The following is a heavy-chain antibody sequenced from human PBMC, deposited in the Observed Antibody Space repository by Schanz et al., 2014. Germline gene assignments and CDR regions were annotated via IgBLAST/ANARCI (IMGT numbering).Heavy chain of an antibody. D-gene: IGHD1-26*01. J-gene: IGHJ4*02. V-gene: IGHV3-48*02. CDR1: GFTFSSHS. CDR2: ISGSGNTI. Sequence: EVQLVESEGGLVQPGGSLRLSCVASGFTFSSHSMNWVRQAPGQGLEWLSYISGSGNTIYYADSVKGRFTISRDNAKNSLSLQMDRLRDEDTAVYYCARRYSGRYCFDYWGQGTLVAVSS. CDR3: ARRYSGRYCFDY.